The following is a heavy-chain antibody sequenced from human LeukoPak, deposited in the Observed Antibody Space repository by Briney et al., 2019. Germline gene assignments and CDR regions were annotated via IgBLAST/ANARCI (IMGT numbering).Heavy chain of an antibody. CDR1: GFTFSSYW. CDR2: IKQDGSEK. D-gene: IGHD6-13*01. Sequence: GGSLRLSCAASGFTFSSYWMSWVRQAPGKGLEWVSNIKQDGSEKYYVDSVKGRFAISRDNAKNSLYLQMNSLRAEDTAVYYCARDLMGIAYRGAFYYWGQGTLVTVSS. V-gene: IGHV3-7*03. J-gene: IGHJ4*02. CDR3: ARDLMGIAYRGAFYY.